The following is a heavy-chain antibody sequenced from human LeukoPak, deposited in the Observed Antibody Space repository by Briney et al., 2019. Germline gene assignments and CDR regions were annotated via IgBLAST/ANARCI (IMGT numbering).Heavy chain of an antibody. CDR2: IYYSGST. CDR3: ARSTFIAVAGTGYYFDY. CDR1: GGSISSDGYY. D-gene: IGHD6-19*01. Sequence: PSETLSLTCTVSGGSISSDGYYWSWIRQHPGKGLEWIGYIYYSGSTYYNPSLKSRVTISVDTSKNQFSLKLSSVTAADTAVYYCARSTFIAVAGTGYYFDYWGQGTLVTVSS. V-gene: IGHV4-31*03. J-gene: IGHJ4*02.